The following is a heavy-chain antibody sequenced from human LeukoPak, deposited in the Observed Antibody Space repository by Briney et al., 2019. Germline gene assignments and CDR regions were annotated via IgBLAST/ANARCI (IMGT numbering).Heavy chain of an antibody. J-gene: IGHJ4*02. D-gene: IGHD6-19*01. CDR2: VDPEDGET. V-gene: IGHV1-69-2*01. CDR3: ATGGVAGTGSIDY. CDR1: GYTFTDYY. Sequence: GASVKISCKVSGYTFTDYYMHWVQQAPGKRVEWMGLVDPEDGETIYAEKFQGGVTITADTSTDTAYMELSSLRSEDTAVYYCATGGVAGTGSIDYWGQGTLVTVSS.